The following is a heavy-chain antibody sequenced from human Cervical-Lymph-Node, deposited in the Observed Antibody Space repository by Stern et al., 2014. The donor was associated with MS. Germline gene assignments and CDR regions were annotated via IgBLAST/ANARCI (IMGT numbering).Heavy chain of an antibody. D-gene: IGHD2-21*01. Sequence: QVQLQQSGPGLVRPSQTLSLTCAISGDSVSSNNAAWIWIRQSPSRGLEWLGWRYYKPNWDHNFAVSVTVHVPRHTEPSKLHFYLQLNSLTPEDTAVYYCARAPLTALWPSTFDFWGQGTLVTVSS. V-gene: IGHV6-1*01. CDR2: RYYKPNWDH. J-gene: IGHJ4*02. CDR3: ARAPLTALWPSTFDF. CDR1: GDSVSSNNAA.